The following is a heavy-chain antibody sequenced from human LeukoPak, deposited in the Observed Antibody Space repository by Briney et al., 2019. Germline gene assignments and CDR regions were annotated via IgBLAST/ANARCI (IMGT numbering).Heavy chain of an antibody. D-gene: IGHD3-22*01. CDR3: ASLNTMSELDY. CDR2: IYSGGST. V-gene: IGHV3-66*01. CDR1: GFTVSSNY. J-gene: IGHJ4*02. Sequence: GGSLRLSCAASGFTVSSNYMSWVRQAPGKGLEWVSVIYSGGSTYYADSVKGRFTISRDNSKNTLYLQMNSLRDEDTAVYNCASLNTMSELDYWGQGTLVTVSS.